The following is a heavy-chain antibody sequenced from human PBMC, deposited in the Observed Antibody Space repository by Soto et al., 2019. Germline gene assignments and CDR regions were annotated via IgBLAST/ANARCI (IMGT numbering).Heavy chain of an antibody. CDR3: ARANPGTTANQNDY. CDR1: GGSVSSGSYY. V-gene: IGHV4-61*01. D-gene: IGHD4-17*01. Sequence: SSETLSLTCTVSGGSVSSGSYYWSWIRQPPGKGLEWIGYIYYSGSTNYNPSLKSRVTISVDTSKNQFSLKLSSVTAADTAVYYCARANPGTTANQNDYWGQGTLVTVSS. CDR2: IYYSGST. J-gene: IGHJ4*02.